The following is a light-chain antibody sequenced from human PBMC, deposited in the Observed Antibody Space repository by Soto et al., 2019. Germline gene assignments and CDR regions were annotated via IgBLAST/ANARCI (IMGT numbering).Light chain of an antibody. CDR1: SSDVGNYNL. CDR3: SSYAGSNYV. J-gene: IGLJ1*01. Sequence: QSALTQPASVSVSPGQSITISCTGTSSDVGNYNLVSWYQHHPGKAPKLMIYEVSKRPSGVSNRFSGSKSGDTASLTISGLQAEDEADYYSSSYAGSNYVFGTGTKVPVL. CDR2: EVS. V-gene: IGLV2-23*02.